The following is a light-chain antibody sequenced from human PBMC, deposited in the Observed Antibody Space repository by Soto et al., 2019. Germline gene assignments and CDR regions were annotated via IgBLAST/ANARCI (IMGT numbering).Light chain of an antibody. J-gene: IGKJ1*01. V-gene: IGKV1-39*01. CDR2: AAS. CDR3: QQSHSFPRT. CDR1: QSISTY. Sequence: DIQMTQSPSSLSASVGDRVTITCRASQSISTYLNWYQQKPGNAPKVLIFAASSLLSGVPSRFSGSGSGTEFTLTITSLQPEDFATYYCQQSHSFPRTFGQGTKV.